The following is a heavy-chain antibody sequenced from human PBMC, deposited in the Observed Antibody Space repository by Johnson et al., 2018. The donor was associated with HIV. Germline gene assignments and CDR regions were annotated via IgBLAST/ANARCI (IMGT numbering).Heavy chain of an antibody. CDR2: ISYDGSNK. CDR3: ARDNLRQLDAFDI. D-gene: IGHD3-16*01. CDR1: GFTFSSYA. V-gene: IGHV3-30-3*01. Sequence: QVQLVESGGGLVKPGGSLRLSCAASGFTFSSYAIHWVRQAPGKGLEWVAVISYDGSNKYYADSVKGRFTISRDNSKNTLYLQMNSLRAEDTAVYYCARDNLRQLDAFDIWGQGTMVTVSS. J-gene: IGHJ3*02.